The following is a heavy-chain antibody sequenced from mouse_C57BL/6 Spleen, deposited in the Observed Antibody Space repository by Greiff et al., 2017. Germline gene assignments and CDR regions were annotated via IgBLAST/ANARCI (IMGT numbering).Heavy chain of an antibody. CDR1: GFNIKNTY. CDR2: IDPANGNT. J-gene: IGHJ4*01. CDR3: VGLDDGYYSGSMDY. D-gene: IGHD2-3*01. Sequence: VHVKQSVAELVRPGASVKLSCTASGFNIKNTYMHWVKQRPEKGLEWIGRIDPANGNTKYAPQFQGKATITAYTSSKPAYLQLSSLTSEDTAIYDCVGLDDGYYSGSMDYWGQGTSVTVSS. V-gene: IGHV14-3*01.